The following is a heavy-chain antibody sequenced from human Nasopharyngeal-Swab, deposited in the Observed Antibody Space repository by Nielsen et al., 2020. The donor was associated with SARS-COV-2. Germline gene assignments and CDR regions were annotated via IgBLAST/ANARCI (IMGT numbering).Heavy chain of an antibody. CDR2: IYYSGST. V-gene: IGHV4-59*12. CDR3: ARSRPRSSLYYYYYYGMDV. CDR1: GGSISSYY. J-gene: IGHJ6*02. Sequence: SETLSLTCTVSGGSISSYYWTWIRQSPGKGLEWIGYIYYSGSTDYNPSLKGRVTISVDTSKNQFSLKLNSVTAADTAVYYCARSRPRSSLYYYYYYGMDVWGQGTTVTVSS. D-gene: IGHD6-6*01.